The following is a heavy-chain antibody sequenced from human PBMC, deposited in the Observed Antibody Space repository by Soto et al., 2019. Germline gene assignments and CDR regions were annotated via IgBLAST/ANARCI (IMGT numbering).Heavy chain of an antibody. V-gene: IGHV1-2*04. CDR2: INPNSGGT. Sequence: ASVKVSCKASGYTFTGYYMHWVRQAPGQGLEWMGWINPNSGGTNYAQKFQGWVTMTRDTSISTAYMELSRLRSDDTAMYYCARILRYFDYNWFDPWGQGTLVTVSS. J-gene: IGHJ5*02. CDR3: ARILRYFDYNWFDP. D-gene: IGHD3-9*01. CDR1: GYTFTGYY.